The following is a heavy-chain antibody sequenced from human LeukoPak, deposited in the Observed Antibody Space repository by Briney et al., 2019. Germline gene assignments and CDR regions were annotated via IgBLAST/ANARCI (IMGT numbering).Heavy chain of an antibody. Sequence: GGSLRLSCAASGFTFSSYAMSWVRQAPGKGLEWVSAISGSGGSTYYADSVRGRFTISRDNSKNTLYLQMNSMRAEDTAVYYCAKDETTVTTPGDYWGQGTLVTVSS. D-gene: IGHD4-17*01. CDR2: ISGSGGST. V-gene: IGHV3-23*01. J-gene: IGHJ4*02. CDR3: AKDETTVTTPGDY. CDR1: GFTFSSYA.